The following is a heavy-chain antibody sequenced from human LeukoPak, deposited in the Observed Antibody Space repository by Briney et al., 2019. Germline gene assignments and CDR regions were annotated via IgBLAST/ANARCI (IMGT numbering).Heavy chain of an antibody. J-gene: IGHJ4*02. CDR2: IHYSGTT. CDR1: GGSISAYY. Sequence: SETLSLTCTVSGGSISAYYWSWIRQPPGKGLEWIGYIHYSGTTNYNPSLKNRVTISLDTSKNQFSLNLSSVTAADTAVYYCARMGGYSGYATHWGQGTLVTVSS. CDR3: ARMGGYSGYATH. D-gene: IGHD5-12*01. V-gene: IGHV4-59*08.